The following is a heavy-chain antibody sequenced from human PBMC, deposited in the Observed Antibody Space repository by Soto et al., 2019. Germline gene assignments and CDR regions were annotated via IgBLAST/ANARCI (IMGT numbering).Heavy chain of an antibody. CDR3: ARGGGLERLHNWFDP. J-gene: IGHJ5*02. CDR1: GGSFSGYY. Sequence: PSETLSLTCAVYGGSFSGYYWSWIRQPPGKGLEWIGEINHSGSTNYNPSLKSRVTISVDTSKNQFSLKLSSVTAADTAVYYCARGGGLERLHNWFDPWGQGTLVTVSS. V-gene: IGHV4-34*01. D-gene: IGHD1-1*01. CDR2: INHSGST.